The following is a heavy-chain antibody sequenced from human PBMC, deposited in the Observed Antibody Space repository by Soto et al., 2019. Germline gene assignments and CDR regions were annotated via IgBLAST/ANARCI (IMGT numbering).Heavy chain of an antibody. CDR3: ATPDSRSWYGGYGMDV. V-gene: IGHV1-69*06. J-gene: IGHJ6*02. Sequence: ASVKVSCKASGGTFSSYAISWVRQAPGQGLEWMGGIIPIFGTANYAQKFQGRVTITADKSTSTAYMELSSLRSEDKAVYYCATPDSRSWYGGYGMDVWGQGTTVTVSS. D-gene: IGHD6-13*01. CDR2: IIPIFGTA. CDR1: GGTFSSYA.